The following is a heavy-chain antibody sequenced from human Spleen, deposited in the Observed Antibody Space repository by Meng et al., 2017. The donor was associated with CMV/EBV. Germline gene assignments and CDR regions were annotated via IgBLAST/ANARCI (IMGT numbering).Heavy chain of an antibody. J-gene: IGHJ4*02. CDR1: GYNFTSYA. CDR2: INTNTGNP. D-gene: IGHD6-6*01. Sequence: SGYNFTSYAMNWVRQAPGQGLEWMGWINTNTGNPTYAQGFTGQFVFSLDTSVSTAYLQIYNLKTEDTAVYYCARDMEYSSSSYFFDYWGQGTLVTVSS. V-gene: IGHV7-4-1*01. CDR3: ARDMEYSSSSYFFDY.